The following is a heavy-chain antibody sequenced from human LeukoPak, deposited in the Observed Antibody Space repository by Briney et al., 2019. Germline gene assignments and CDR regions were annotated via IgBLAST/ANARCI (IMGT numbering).Heavy chain of an antibody. D-gene: IGHD3-10*01. J-gene: IGHJ4*02. CDR1: GFSFHDYV. Sequence: GGSLRLSCVDSGFSFHDYVLSWVRQVPGKGLEWVWLIGEDDGSATYAASVKGRFTFSRYNSNTSLYLQINSPRTEDTAFYYCAKASSGSSSRPIDYWGQGTLVTVSS. V-gene: IGHV3-43*02. CDR3: AKASSGSSSRPIDY. CDR2: IGEDDGSA.